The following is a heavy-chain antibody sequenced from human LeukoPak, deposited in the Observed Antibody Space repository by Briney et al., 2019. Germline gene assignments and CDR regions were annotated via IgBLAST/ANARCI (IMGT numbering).Heavy chain of an antibody. V-gene: IGHV3-23*01. CDR1: GFTSSSYG. CDR3: AKTGWEDVFDI. J-gene: IGHJ3*02. Sequence: GGTLRLSCAASGFTSSSYGMSWVRQAPGKGLEWVSGISGSGGSTYYADSVKGRFTISRDNSKNTLYLQMNSLRAEDTAVYYCAKTGWEDVFDIWGQGTMVTVSS. D-gene: IGHD1-26*01. CDR2: ISGSGGST.